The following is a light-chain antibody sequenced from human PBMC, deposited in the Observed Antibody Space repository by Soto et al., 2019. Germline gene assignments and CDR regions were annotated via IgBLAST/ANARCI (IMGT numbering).Light chain of an antibody. CDR1: ERIYSAY. CDR3: QQYGNSPIT. J-gene: IGKJ5*01. V-gene: IGKV3-20*01. Sequence: EFVLTKSPGTLSLSRGERATLSCRASERIYSAYLGWYQQKPGQAPRLLIYGTSSRATGIPDRFSGNGSGADFTLTISRLEPEDFAVYCCQQYGNSPITFGQGTRLEIK. CDR2: GTS.